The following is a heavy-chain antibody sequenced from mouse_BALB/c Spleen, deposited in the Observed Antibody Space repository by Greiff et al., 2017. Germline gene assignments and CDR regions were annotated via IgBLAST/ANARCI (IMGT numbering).Heavy chain of an antibody. D-gene: IGHD2-14*01. J-gene: IGHJ4*01. CDR2: ISSGSSTS. CDR1: GFTFSSFG. V-gene: IGHV5-17*02. Sequence: EVQGVEPGGGLVQPGGSRKLSCAASGFTFSSFGMHWVRQAPEKGLEWVAYISSGSSTSYYADTVKGRFTISRDNPKNTLFLQMTSLRSEDTAMYYCAGGVREAMDYWGQGTSVTVSS. CDR3: AGGVREAMDY.